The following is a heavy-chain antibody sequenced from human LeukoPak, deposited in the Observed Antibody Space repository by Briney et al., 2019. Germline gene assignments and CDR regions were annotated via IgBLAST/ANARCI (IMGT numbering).Heavy chain of an antibody. V-gene: IGHV4-61*01. D-gene: IGHD6-13*01. J-gene: IGHJ6*02. CDR3: ARDRRAYSSSWYYYYYGMDV. Sequence: PSETLSLTCTVSGGSVSSGSYYWSWIRQPPGKGLEWIGYIYYSGSTNYNPSLKSRVTISVDTSKNQFSLKLSSVTAADTAVYYCARDRRAYSSSWYYYYYGMDVWGQGTTVTVSS. CDR2: IYYSGST. CDR1: GGSVSSGSYY.